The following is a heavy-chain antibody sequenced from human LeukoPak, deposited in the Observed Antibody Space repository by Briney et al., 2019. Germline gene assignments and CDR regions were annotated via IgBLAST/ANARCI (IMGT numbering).Heavy chain of an antibody. Sequence: SETLSLTCIVSGGSISGYYWNWIRQPAGKGLEWIGHIYTSGGTKYNPSLKSRVTMSVDTPKNQFSLKLSSVTAADTAVYYCARIDIGGSGRMDVWGQGTTVTVSS. CDR3: ARIDIGGSGRMDV. CDR2: IYTSGGT. V-gene: IGHV4-4*07. D-gene: IGHD3-10*01. CDR1: GGSISGYY. J-gene: IGHJ6*02.